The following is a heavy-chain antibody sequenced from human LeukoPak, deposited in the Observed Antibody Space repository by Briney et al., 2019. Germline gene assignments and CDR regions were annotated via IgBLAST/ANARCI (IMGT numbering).Heavy chain of an antibody. D-gene: IGHD1-26*01. CDR1: GGSISSGDYY. J-gene: IGHJ6*02. V-gene: IGHV4-30-4*01. CDR3: ARVGAKHHGMDV. Sequence: NPSETLSLTCTVSGGSISSGDYYWSWIRQPPGKGLEWIGYIYYSGSTYYNPSLKSRVTISVDTSKNQFSLKLSSVTAADTAVYYCARVGAKHHGMDVWGQGTTVTVSS. CDR2: IYYSGST.